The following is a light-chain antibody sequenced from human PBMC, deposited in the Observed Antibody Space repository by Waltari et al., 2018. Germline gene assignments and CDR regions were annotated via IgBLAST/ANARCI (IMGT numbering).Light chain of an antibody. V-gene: IGLV2-14*01. Sequence: QSALPQPASVSGSPGQSLTISCTGTSSHVGGYNYVSWYQQPPGKAPKLMIYEVSNRPSGVSNRFSGSKSGNTASLTISGLQAEDEADYYCSSYTSSSTLNYVFGTGTKVTVL. CDR3: SSYTSSSTLNYV. CDR1: SSHVGGYNY. J-gene: IGLJ1*01. CDR2: EVS.